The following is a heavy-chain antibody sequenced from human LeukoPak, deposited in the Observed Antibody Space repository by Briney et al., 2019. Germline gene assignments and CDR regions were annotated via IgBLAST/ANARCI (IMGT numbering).Heavy chain of an antibody. Sequence: GESLKISCKGSGYSFTSYWIGWVRQMPGKGLEWMGIIYPGDSDTRYSPSFQGQVTISADKSISTAYLQWSSLKASDTAMYYCARMETIVVVPAARGVWFDPWGQGTLVTVSS. J-gene: IGHJ5*02. CDR1: GYSFTSYW. D-gene: IGHD2-2*01. CDR3: ARMETIVVVPAARGVWFDP. V-gene: IGHV5-51*01. CDR2: IYPGDSDT.